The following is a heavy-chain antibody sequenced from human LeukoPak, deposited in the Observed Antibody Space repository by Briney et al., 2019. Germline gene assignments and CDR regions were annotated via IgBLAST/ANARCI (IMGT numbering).Heavy chain of an antibody. J-gene: IGHJ5*02. CDR2: ISGSGGYT. D-gene: IGHD3-22*01. CDR3: AKDDSSGPYNWFDP. V-gene: IGHV3-23*01. Sequence: GGSLRLSCAASGFTFSSYAMNWVRQAPGKGLEWVSAISGSGGYTYYADSVKGRFTISRDNSKNTLYVQMSSLRAEDTAVYYCAKDDSSGPYNWFDPWGQGTLVTVSS. CDR1: GFTFSSYA.